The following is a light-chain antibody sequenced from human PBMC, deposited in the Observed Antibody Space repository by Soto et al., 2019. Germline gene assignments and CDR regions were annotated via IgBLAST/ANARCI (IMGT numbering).Light chain of an antibody. CDR3: SSFTTSSTVV. Sequence: QSPLTQPASVSGSPGQSITISCTGTSSDVGGYNYVSWYQQHPGKAPKLMIYEVSNRPSGVSNRFSGSKSGNTASLTISGLQPEDEADYYCSSFTTSSTVVFGGGTKLTVL. CDR1: SSDVGGYNY. V-gene: IGLV2-14*01. J-gene: IGLJ2*01. CDR2: EVS.